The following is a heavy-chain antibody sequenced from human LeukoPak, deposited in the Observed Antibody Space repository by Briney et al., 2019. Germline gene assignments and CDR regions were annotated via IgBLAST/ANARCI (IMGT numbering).Heavy chain of an antibody. CDR3: ARADGYGNYFDY. D-gene: IGHD5-24*01. CDR2: IYTSGST. V-gene: IGHV4-61*02. Sequence: SETLSLTCAVSGGSISSNSYYWGWIRQPPGKGLEWIGRIYTSGSTNYNPSLKSRVTISVDASKNQFSLKLSSVTAADTAVYYCARADGYGNYFDYWGQGTLVTVSS. CDR1: GGSISSNSYY. J-gene: IGHJ4*02.